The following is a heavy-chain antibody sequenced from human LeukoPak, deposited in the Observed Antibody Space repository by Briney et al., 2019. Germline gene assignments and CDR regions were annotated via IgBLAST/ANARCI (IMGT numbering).Heavy chain of an antibody. D-gene: IGHD1-1*01. CDR3: AKDLERPWDY. Sequence: GGSLRLSCAASGFTFSSYWMHWVRQAPGKGLEWVAVISYDGSNKYYADSVKGRFTISRDNSKNTLYLQMNSLRAEDTAVYYCAKDLERPWDYWGQGTLVTVSS. J-gene: IGHJ4*02. CDR2: ISYDGSNK. CDR1: GFTFSSYW. V-gene: IGHV3-30*18.